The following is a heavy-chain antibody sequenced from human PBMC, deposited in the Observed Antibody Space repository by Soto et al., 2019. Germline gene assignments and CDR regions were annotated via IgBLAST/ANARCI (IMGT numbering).Heavy chain of an antibody. CDR2: IDLDGSET. D-gene: IGHD6-19*01. J-gene: IGHJ4*02. V-gene: IGHV3-7*01. CDR3: VRGTVWYDY. CDR1: GFTFSDYW. Sequence: GGSLRLSCAASGFTFSDYWMSWVRQAPGKGLEWVANIDLDGSETYYVDSVKGRFIISRDNAKTSLYLQLNSLRAEDTAEYYCVRGTVWYDYWGQGT.